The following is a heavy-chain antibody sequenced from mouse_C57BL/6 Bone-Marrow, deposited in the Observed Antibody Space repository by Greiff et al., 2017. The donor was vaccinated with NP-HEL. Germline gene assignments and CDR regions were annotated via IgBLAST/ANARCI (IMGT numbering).Heavy chain of an antibody. CDR3: AREGAYYYGSSYYAMDY. D-gene: IGHD1-1*01. V-gene: IGHV1-53*01. J-gene: IGHJ4*01. Sequence: QVQLQQPGTELVKPGASVKLSCKASGYTFTSYWMHWVKQRPGQGLEWIGNINPSNGGTNYNEKFKSKATLPVDKSSSTAYMQFSSLTSEASAVYYCAREGAYYYGSSYYAMDYWGQGTSVTVSS. CDR2: INPSNGGT. CDR1: GYTFTSYW.